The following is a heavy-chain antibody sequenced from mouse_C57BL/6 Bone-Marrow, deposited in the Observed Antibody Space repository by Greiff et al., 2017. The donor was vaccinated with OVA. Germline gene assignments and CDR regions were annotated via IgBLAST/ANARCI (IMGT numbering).Heavy chain of an antibody. CDR3: ASRYGRYYFDY. J-gene: IGHJ2*01. Sequence: QVQLQQPGAELVRPGSSVKLSCKASGYTFTSYWMDWVKQRPGQGLEWIGNIYPSDSETHYNQKFKDKATLTVDKSSSTAYRQLSSLTSEDSAVYYCASRYGRYYFDYWGQGTTLTVSS. CDR1: GYTFTSYW. D-gene: IGHD1-1*01. V-gene: IGHV1-61*01. CDR2: IYPSDSET.